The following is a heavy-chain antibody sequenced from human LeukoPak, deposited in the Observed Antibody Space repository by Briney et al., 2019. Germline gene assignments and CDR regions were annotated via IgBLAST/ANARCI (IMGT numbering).Heavy chain of an antibody. CDR2: INPNSGGT. CDR3: ARGAPRLGATRPNDAFDI. Sequence: EASVKVSCKASGYTFTGYYMHWVRQAPGQGLEWMGWINPNSGGTNYAQKFQGRVTMTRDTSISTACMELSRLRSDDTAVYYCARGAPRLGATRPNDAFDIWGQGTMVTVSS. V-gene: IGHV1-2*02. J-gene: IGHJ3*02. D-gene: IGHD1-26*01. CDR1: GYTFTGYY.